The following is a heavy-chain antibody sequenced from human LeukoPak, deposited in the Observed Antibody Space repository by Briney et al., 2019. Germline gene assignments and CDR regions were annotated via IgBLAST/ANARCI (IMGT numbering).Heavy chain of an antibody. CDR2: ISESGDFT. J-gene: IGHJ4*02. Sequence: GGSLRLSCAASGFTFSSYAMSWVRQAPGKGLEWVSAISESGDFTSYADSVKGRFTISRDKSKHMLHLQMNSLRAEDTAIYFCAKGLAGGGTYSIFDYWGQGTLVTVSS. CDR1: GFTFSSYA. V-gene: IGHV3-23*01. CDR3: AKGLAGGGTYSIFDY. D-gene: IGHD1-26*01.